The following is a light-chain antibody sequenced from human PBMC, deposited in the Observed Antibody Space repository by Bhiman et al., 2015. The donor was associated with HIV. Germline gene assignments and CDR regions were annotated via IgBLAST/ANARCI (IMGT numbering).Light chain of an antibody. CDR3: SSYAGSNTPYV. Sequence: QSVLTQPPSMSGAPGQRVTISCTGSSSNIGAGYDVHWYQQLPRTAPKLLIYTNTNRPSGVPDRFSGSKSANTASLTVSGLLAEDEADYYCSSYAGSNTPYVFGTGTKVTV. CDR2: TNT. V-gene: IGLV1-40*01. J-gene: IGLJ1*01. CDR1: SSNIGAGYD.